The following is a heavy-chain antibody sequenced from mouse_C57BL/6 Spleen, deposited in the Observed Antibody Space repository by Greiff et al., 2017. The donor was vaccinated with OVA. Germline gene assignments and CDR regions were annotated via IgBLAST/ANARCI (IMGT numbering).Heavy chain of an antibody. CDR1: GYTFTSYW. CDR2: IYPGSGST. V-gene: IGHV1-55*01. CDR3: ARSGLGRDWYFDV. J-gene: IGHJ1*03. D-gene: IGHD4-1*01. Sequence: VQLQQPGAELVKPGASVKMSCKASGYTFTSYWITWVKQRPGQGLEWIGDIYPGSGSTNYNEKFKSKATLTVDTSSSTAYMQRSSLTSEDSAVYYCARSGLGRDWYFDVWGTGTTVTVSS.